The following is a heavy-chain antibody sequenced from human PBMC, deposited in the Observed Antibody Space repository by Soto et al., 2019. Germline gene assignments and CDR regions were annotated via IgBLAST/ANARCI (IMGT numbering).Heavy chain of an antibody. CDR1: GYSFTIYC. Sequence: GESLKISCNGSGYSFTIYCINLVLQMPGKGLEWMGIIYPGDSDTRYSPSFQGQVTISADKSIDTAYLQWRSLKASDTAVYYCARHHGSPGSYFGLDVWGQGTTVTVSS. J-gene: IGHJ6*02. CDR3: ARHHGSPGSYFGLDV. D-gene: IGHD6-13*01. CDR2: IYPGDSDT. V-gene: IGHV5-51*01.